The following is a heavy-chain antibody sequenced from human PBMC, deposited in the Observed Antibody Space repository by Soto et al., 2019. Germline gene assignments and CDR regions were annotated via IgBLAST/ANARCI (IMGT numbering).Heavy chain of an antibody. D-gene: IGHD5-18*01. CDR2: ISVYNGNT. V-gene: IGHV1-18*04. Sequence: SPVKVSSKASGYTFTKYGISWVRQAPGQGLEWMGWISVYNGNTNYAERLQGRDTMTTDTSTSTAYMELWSLRSDDTAMYYCARSYSYGSYWYFDLWGRGTLVTVSS. CDR3: ARSYSYGSYWYFDL. J-gene: IGHJ2*01. CDR1: GYTFTKYG.